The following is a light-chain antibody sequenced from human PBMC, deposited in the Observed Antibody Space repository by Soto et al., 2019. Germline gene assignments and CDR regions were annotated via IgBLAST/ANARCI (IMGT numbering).Light chain of an antibody. J-gene: IGLJ1*01. V-gene: IGLV2-14*01. Sequence: QSSLTQPASVSGSPGQSISISCTGTSSDVGGYNYVSWYQQHPGKAPKLMIYDVNNRPSGVSDRFSGSKSGNTASLTISGLQAEDEADYYGSSYTSSSTLVFGTGTKLTVL. CDR1: SSDVGGYNY. CDR2: DVN. CDR3: SSYTSSSTLV.